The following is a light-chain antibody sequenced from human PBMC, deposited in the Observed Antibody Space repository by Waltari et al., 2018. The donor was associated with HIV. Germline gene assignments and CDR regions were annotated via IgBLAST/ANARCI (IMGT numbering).Light chain of an antibody. Sequence: DIVMTQSPESLAVSLGGRATVHCRSSQSLLESSINKYCLAWYQQKAGQPPKILVYWTSARESGVPDRLSGGGAETNFTLTIDSRKAEDVAVYYCQQYHTTPLTFGGGTRVEIK. CDR3: QQYHTTPLT. CDR1: QSLLESSINKYC. V-gene: IGKV4-1*01. CDR2: WTS. J-gene: IGKJ4*01.